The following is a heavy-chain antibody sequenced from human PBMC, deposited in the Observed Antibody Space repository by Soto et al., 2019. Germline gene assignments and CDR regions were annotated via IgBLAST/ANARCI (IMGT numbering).Heavy chain of an antibody. V-gene: IGHV4-30-4*01. CDR2: TYYSGST. CDR1: GGSISSGDYY. CDR3: AREGSSGYYS. Sequence: SGTLSLTCTVSGGSISSGDYYWSWIRQPPGKGLEWIGYTYYSGSTYYNPSLKSRVTISVDTSKNQFSLKLSSVTAADTAVYYCAREGSSGYYSWGQGTLVTVSS. D-gene: IGHD3-22*01. J-gene: IGHJ4*02.